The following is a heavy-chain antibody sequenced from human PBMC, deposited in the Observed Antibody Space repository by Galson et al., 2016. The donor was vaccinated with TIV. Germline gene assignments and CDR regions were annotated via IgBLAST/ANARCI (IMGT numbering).Heavy chain of an antibody. CDR2: IIESGRST. D-gene: IGHD2-2*01. CDR3: ARGLGYWDTTSCYVDY. CDR1: GFTFSSYE. V-gene: IGHV3-48*03. J-gene: IGHJ4*02. Sequence: SLRLSCAASGFTFSSYEMNWVRQAPGKGLEWVSYIIESGRSTYYADSVKGRFSISRDNAKNSLYLQMSSLRAEDTAVYYCARGLGYWDTTSCYVDYWGQGTLVTVSS.